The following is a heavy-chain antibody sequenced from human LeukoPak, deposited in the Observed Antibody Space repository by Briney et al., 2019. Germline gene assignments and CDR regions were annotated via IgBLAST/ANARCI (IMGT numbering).Heavy chain of an antibody. J-gene: IGHJ4*02. Sequence: SETLSLTCTVSGGSISSYYWSWIRQPPGKGLEWIGYIYYSGSTNYNPSLKSRVTISVDTSKHQFSLKLSSVTAADTAVYYCARAIGDYYDSSGYFFDYWGQGTLVTVSS. CDR1: GGSISSYY. V-gene: IGHV4-59*01. CDR3: ARAIGDYYDSSGYFFDY. CDR2: IYYSGST. D-gene: IGHD3-22*01.